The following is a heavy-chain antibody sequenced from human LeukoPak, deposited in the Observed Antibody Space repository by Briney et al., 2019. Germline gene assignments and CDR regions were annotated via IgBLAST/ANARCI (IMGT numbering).Heavy chain of an antibody. CDR1: GFTFEDYG. J-gene: IGHJ6*03. Sequence: GGSLRLSCAVSGFTFEDYGMNWVRQAPGKGLEWVSSISSSSSYIYYADSVKGRFTISRDNAKNSLYLQMNSLRAEDTAVYYCARRQGIAAAGKGNYMDVWGKGTTVTVSS. CDR2: ISSSSSYI. V-gene: IGHV3-21*01. CDR3: ARRQGIAAAGKGNYMDV. D-gene: IGHD6-13*01.